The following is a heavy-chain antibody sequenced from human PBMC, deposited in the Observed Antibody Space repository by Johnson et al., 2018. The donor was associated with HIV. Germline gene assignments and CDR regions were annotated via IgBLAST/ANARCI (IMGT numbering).Heavy chain of an antibody. J-gene: IGHJ3*02. V-gene: IGHV3-33*06. CDR1: GFTFSSYG. D-gene: IGHD1-26*01. CDR2: IWYDGSNK. CDR3: AKGVVGATGGAFDI. Sequence: QVQLVESGGGVVQPGRSLRLSCVVSGFTFSSYGMHWVRQAPGKGLEWVAVIWYDGSNKYYADSVKGRFTISRDNSKNTLYLQMNSLRAEDTAVYYCAKGVVGATGGAFDIWGQGTMVTVSS.